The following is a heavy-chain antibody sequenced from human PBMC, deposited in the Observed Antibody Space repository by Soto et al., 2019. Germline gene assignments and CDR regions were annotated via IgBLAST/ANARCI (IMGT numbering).Heavy chain of an antibody. CDR2: IYYSGST. D-gene: IGHD5-12*01. CDR1: GGSISSYY. Sequence: SETLSLTCTVSGGSISSYYWSWIRQPPGKGLEWIGYIYYSGSTNYNPSLKSRVTISVDTSKNQFSLKLSSVTAADTAVYYCARQPDNIVATSRYMDVWGKGTTVTVSS. J-gene: IGHJ6*03. V-gene: IGHV4-59*08. CDR3: ARQPDNIVATSRYMDV.